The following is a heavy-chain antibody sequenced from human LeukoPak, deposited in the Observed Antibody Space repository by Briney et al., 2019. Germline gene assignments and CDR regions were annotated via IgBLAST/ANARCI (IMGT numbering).Heavy chain of an antibody. CDR1: GFTFNNAW. D-gene: IGHD1-26*01. J-gene: IGHJ4*02. CDR3: QGGRF. CDR2: IKSKTDGGTT. Sequence: PGGSLRLSCSASGFTFNNAWMSWVRQAPGKGLEWVGRIKSKTDGGTTDYAAPVKGRFSISRDDSKNTQYLQMNSLKSEDTAVYYCQGGRFWGQGTLVTVSS. V-gene: IGHV3-15*01.